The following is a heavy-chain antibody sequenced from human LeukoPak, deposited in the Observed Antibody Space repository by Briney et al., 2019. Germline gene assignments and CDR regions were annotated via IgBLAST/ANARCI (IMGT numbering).Heavy chain of an antibody. J-gene: IGHJ4*02. CDR3: TRHHDYGDKIDY. CDR1: GGSFTSASHY. D-gene: IGHD4-23*01. CDR2: IHYGGST. Sequence: PSETLSLTCTVSGGSFTSASHYWAWIRQPPGKGLEWIGSIHYGGSTYYSPSLKSRLTISGDTSKSQFSLKLTFVTAADTAVYYCTRHHDYGDKIDYWGQGTLVTVSS. V-gene: IGHV4-39*01.